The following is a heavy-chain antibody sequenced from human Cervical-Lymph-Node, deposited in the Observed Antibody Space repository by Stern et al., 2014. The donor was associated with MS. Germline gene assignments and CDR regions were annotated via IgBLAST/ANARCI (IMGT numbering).Heavy chain of an antibody. V-gene: IGHV1-2*02. CDR3: ARDRGSYSDY. Sequence: QLVQSGAEVERPGASVKVSCKASGYTFTAYFLHWVRQAPGQGLEWMGGISPKTGSATYAQKFQDRVTMTRDTSINTGYMEVSSLRSDDTAVYYCARDRGSYSDYWGQGTLVAVSS. J-gene: IGHJ4*02. CDR2: ISPKTGSA. CDR1: GYTFTAYF. D-gene: IGHD1-26*01.